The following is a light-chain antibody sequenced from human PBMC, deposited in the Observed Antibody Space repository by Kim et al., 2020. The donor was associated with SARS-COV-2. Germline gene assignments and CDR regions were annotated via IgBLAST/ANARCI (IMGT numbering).Light chain of an antibody. Sequence: DIVMTQSPDSLAVSLGERATINCKSSQSVLYSSNKKNYLAWYQQKPGHPPKLLIYWASTRESGFPDRFSGSGSGTDFTLTISSLQAEDVSIYYCQQYYSSPGFTFGPGTKVDIK. V-gene: IGKV4-1*01. CDR3: QQYYSSPGFT. CDR1: QSVLYSSNKKNY. J-gene: IGKJ3*01. CDR2: WAS.